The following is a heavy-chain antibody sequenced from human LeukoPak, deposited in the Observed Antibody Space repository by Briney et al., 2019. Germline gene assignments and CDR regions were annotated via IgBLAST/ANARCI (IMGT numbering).Heavy chain of an antibody. CDR3: ARDIYLVGLAGSSDAFDI. J-gene: IGHJ3*02. CDR2: ISAYNGNT. V-gene: IGHV1-18*01. D-gene: IGHD2-2*01. Sequence: GASVKVSCKASGYTFTSYGISWVGQAPGQGVEWMGWISAYNGNTNYEQKLQGRVTMTTDRSTSTDYMELRSLRSDHTAVYYCARDIYLVGLAGSSDAFDIWGQGTMVTVSS. CDR1: GYTFTSYG.